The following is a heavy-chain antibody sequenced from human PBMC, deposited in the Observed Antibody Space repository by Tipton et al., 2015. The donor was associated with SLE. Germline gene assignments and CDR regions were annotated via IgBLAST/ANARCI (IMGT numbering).Heavy chain of an antibody. CDR1: GGSINNDAFY. CDR3: ARGPGVIAPTEAFDI. V-gene: IGHV4-30-4*08. J-gene: IGHJ3*02. D-gene: IGHD2-21*01. CDR2: INYDGNS. Sequence: TLSLTCTVSGGSINNDAFYWSCIRQSPGKGLEWIGYINYDGNSHYNPSLKSRLSISVDTSKNQFSLKLSSVTAADTAVYYCARGPGVIAPTEAFDIWGQGTMVTVSS.